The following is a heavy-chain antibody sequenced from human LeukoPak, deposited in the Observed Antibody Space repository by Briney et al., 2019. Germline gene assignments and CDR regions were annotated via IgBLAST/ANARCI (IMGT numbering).Heavy chain of an antibody. D-gene: IGHD4-17*01. CDR1: GGSISPFY. J-gene: IGHJ5*02. CDR2: IYYTGGT. CDR3: AKNYGDSNWFDP. V-gene: IGHV4-59*12. Sequence: TSQTPSLTCTVSGGSISPFYWNWVRQPPGKGLEWIGYIYYTGGTSYSPSLNSRATISVDTSKNQISLKLNSVTAADTAVYYCAKNYGDSNWFDPWGQGTLVTVSS.